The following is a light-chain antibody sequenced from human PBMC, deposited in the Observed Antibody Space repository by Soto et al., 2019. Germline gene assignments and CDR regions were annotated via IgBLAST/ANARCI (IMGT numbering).Light chain of an antibody. CDR3: QQSYSSSWT. V-gene: IGKV1-39*01. Sequence: DGQLTQSPSSLSAYVGDRVTITCRASQSISNSLNWYQQKPGKAPNLLIYGTSSLQNGVPSRFGGSGSGTDFTLIISRLQREDFAPYYCQQSYSSSWTFGQGTKVDIK. CDR2: GTS. J-gene: IGKJ1*01. CDR1: QSISNS.